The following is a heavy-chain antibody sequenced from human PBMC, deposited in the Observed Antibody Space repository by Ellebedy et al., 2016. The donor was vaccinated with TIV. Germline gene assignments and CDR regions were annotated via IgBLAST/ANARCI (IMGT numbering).Heavy chain of an antibody. V-gene: IGHV3-23*01. CDR1: GFPFNNYA. CDR3: AKNVLSYRDQVDY. Sequence: PGGSLRLSCAVSGFPFNNYAMSWVRKAPEKGLEWVSTFSGNAGATYYADSVKGRFTFSRDAIKNTLLLQMNSLRAEDTAVYYCAKNVLSYRDQVDYWGQGTLVTVSS. D-gene: IGHD4-17*01. CDR2: FSGNAGAT. J-gene: IGHJ4*02.